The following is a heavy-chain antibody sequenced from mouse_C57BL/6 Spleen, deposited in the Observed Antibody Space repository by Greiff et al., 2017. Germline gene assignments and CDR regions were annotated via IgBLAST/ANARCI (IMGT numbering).Heavy chain of an antibody. D-gene: IGHD1-1*01. CDR1: GFSLTSYG. Sequence: QVQLKESGPGLVAPSQRLTITCTVSGFSLTSYGVHWVRQPPGKGLEWLVVIWSDGSTPYNSALKSRLSISKDNSKTQVFLKINGLQADDTAMYYCAIQVNYYGSSYDYYAMDYWGQGTSVTVAS. CDR3: AIQVNYYGSSYDYYAMDY. V-gene: IGHV2-6-1*01. J-gene: IGHJ4*01. CDR2: IWSDGST.